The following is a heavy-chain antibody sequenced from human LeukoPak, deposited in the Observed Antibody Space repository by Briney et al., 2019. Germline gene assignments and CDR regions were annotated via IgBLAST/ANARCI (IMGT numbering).Heavy chain of an antibody. CDR3: ARHREMDSYEAFDM. CDR1: GGSISSYY. J-gene: IGHJ3*02. D-gene: IGHD5-24*01. V-gene: IGHV4-59*08. Sequence: SETLSLTCTVSGGSISSYYWSWIRQPPGKGLEWIGYIYYSGSTNYNPSLKSRVTISVDTSKNQFPLKLSSVTAADTAVYYCARHREMDSYEAFDMWGQGTMVTVSS. CDR2: IYYSGST.